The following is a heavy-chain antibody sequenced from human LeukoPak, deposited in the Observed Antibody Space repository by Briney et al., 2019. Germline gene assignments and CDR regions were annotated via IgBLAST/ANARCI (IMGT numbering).Heavy chain of an antibody. D-gene: IGHD2-15*01. V-gene: IGHV1-8*03. CDR2: MNPNSGNT. CDR3: ARGRYCSGGSCYWRGSWFDP. J-gene: IGHJ5*02. Sequence: ASVKVSCKASGYTFTSYDINWVRQATGQGLEWMGWMNPNSGNTGYAQKFQGRVTITRNTSISKAYMELSSLRSEDTAVYYCARGRYCSGGSCYWRGSWFDPWGQGTLVTVSS. CDR1: GYTFTSYD.